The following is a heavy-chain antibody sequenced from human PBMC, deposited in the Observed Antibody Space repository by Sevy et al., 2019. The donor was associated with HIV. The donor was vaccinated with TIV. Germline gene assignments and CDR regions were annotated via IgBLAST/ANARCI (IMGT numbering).Heavy chain of an antibody. CDR2: IYYSGRT. J-gene: IGHJ4*02. V-gene: IGHV4-31*03. CDR1: GDSISNGGYY. Sequence: SETLSLTCTVSGDSISNGGYYWSWIRQHPGKGLEWIGYIYYSGRTYYNPSLESRVTISVDTSKNQFSLNLSSVTAADTAMYFCARFKFDYIWVGDVSYWGQGTLVTVSS. D-gene: IGHD3-16*01. CDR3: ARFKFDYIWVGDVSY.